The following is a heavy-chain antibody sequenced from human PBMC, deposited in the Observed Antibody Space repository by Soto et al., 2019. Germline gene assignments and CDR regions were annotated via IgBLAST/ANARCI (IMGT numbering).Heavy chain of an antibody. CDR2: IIPILGIA. J-gene: IGHJ4*02. Sequence: QVQLVQSGAEVKKPGSSVKVSSKASGGTFSSYTISWVRQAPGQGLEWMGRIIPILGIANYAQKFQGRVTITADKSTSTAYMELSSLRSEDTAVYYCASSSMVRGGVDYWGQGTLVTVSS. CDR3: ASSSMVRGGVDY. V-gene: IGHV1-69*02. D-gene: IGHD3-10*01. CDR1: GGTFSSYT.